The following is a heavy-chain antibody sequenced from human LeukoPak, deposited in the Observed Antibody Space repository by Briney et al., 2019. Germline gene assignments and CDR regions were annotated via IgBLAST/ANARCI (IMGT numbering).Heavy chain of an antibody. Sequence: GGSLRLSCAASGFTFSSFEMNWVRQAPGKGLEWVSYISSSGSTIYYADSVRGRFTISRDNAKNSLYLQMNSLRAEDTAVYYCARGPRGYQLPSKHRYNWFDPWGQGTLVTVSS. J-gene: IGHJ5*02. V-gene: IGHV3-48*03. CDR3: ARGPRGYQLPSKHRYNWFDP. CDR2: ISSSGSTI. CDR1: GFTFSSFE. D-gene: IGHD2-2*01.